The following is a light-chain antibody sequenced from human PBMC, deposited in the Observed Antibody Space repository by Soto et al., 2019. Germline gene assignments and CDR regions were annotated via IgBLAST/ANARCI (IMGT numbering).Light chain of an antibody. CDR1: SSDVGGYNY. J-gene: IGLJ1*01. Sequence: QSALTQPASVSGSPGQSITISCTGTSSDVGGYNYVSWYQQHPGKAPKLMIYEVSNRPSGVSNRLSGSKSGNTASLTISGLQAEDEADYYCSSYTSSSTPVVFGTGTKLTVL. CDR3: SSYTSSSTPVV. V-gene: IGLV2-14*01. CDR2: EVS.